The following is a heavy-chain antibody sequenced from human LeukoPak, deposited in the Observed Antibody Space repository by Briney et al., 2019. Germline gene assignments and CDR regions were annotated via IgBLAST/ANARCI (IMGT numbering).Heavy chain of an antibody. D-gene: IGHD4-17*01. CDR2: IRSKADSYAT. V-gene: IGHV3-73*01. CDR1: GFTFSGSA. CDR3: TRLTVTTWAFDP. Sequence: QTGGSLRLSCAASGFTFSGSAMHWVRQASGKGLEWVGRIRSKADSYATAYAASVKGRFTISRDDSKNTAYLQMNSLKTEDTAVYYCTRLTVTTWAFDPWGQGTLVTVSS. J-gene: IGHJ5*02.